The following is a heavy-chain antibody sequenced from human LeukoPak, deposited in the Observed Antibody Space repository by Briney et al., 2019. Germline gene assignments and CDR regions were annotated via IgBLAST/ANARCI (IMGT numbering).Heavy chain of an antibody. D-gene: IGHD5-24*01. CDR2: IYYSGST. V-gene: IGHV4-39*01. Sequence: PSDTLSLTCTVSGGSISSSSYYWGWIRQPPGKGLEWIGSIYYSGSTYYNPSLKSRVTISVDTSKNQFSLKLSSVTAADTAVYYCARLRRDGYKYFDYWGQGALVTVSS. J-gene: IGHJ4*02. CDR3: ARLRRDGYKYFDY. CDR1: GGSISSSSYY.